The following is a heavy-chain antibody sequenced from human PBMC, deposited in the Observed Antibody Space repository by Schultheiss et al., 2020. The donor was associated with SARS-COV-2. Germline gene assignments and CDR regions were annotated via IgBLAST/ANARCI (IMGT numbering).Heavy chain of an antibody. CDR2: ISYDGSNK. J-gene: IGHJ4*02. D-gene: IGHD2-2*01. CDR1: GFTFSSYA. CDR3: ARVRGIVVVPAAPIDY. V-gene: IGHV3-30-3*01. Sequence: GGSLRLSCAASGFTFSSYAMHWVRQAPDKGLEWVAVISYDGSNKYYADSVKGRFTISRDNSKNTLYLQMNSLRTEDTAVYYCARVRGIVVVPAAPIDYWGQGTLVTVSS.